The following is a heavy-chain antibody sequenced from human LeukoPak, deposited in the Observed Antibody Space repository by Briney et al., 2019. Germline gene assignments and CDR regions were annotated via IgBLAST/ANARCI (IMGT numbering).Heavy chain of an antibody. Sequence: SVKVSCKASVGTFSSYAISWVRQAPGQGLEWMGGIIPVFGTANYAQKFQGRVTITADESTSTAYMELSSLRSEDTAVYYCARVWLPLGELRYYFDYWGQGTLVTVSS. D-gene: IGHD3-16*01. V-gene: IGHV1-69*13. CDR1: VGTFSSYA. CDR2: IIPVFGTA. J-gene: IGHJ4*02. CDR3: ARVWLPLGELRYYFDY.